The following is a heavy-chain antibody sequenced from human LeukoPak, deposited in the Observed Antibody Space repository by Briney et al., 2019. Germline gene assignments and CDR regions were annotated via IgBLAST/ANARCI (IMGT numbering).Heavy chain of an antibody. J-gene: IGHJ4*02. CDR3: ARFALTSSLDY. V-gene: IGHV5-51*01. D-gene: IGHD6-13*01. CDR2: IYPGNSDT. Sequence: GESLKISCKISGDRLTNNWSGWVRQAPGKGREWLGLIYPGNSDTSYSPFFQGQVTFSVAQSISTAYLHWGGLKASDAAMYYCARFALTSSLDYWGQGTLVTVSS. CDR1: GDRLTNNW.